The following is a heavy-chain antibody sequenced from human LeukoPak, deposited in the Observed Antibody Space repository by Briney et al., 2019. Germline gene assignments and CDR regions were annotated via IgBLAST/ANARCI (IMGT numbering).Heavy chain of an antibody. V-gene: IGHV5-51*01. CDR2: IYPADSDT. Sequence: GESLKISCQGSGYSFDNYWIAWVRQMPGKGLELMGVIYPADSDTKYSPSLQGQVTISADKSISTAYMQWSSLKASDTAIYYCARHTSALSHDFWGQGTLVTVSS. D-gene: IGHD3-10*01. J-gene: IGHJ4*02. CDR1: GYSFDNYW. CDR3: ARHTSALSHDF.